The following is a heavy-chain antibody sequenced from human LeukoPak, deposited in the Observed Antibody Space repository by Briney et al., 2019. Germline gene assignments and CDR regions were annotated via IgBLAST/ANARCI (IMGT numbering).Heavy chain of an antibody. D-gene: IGHD1-1*01. V-gene: IGHV3-7*01. CDR1: GFTFSSYA. CDR3: ARTGTNFDY. Sequence: GGSLRLSCAASGFTFSSYAMSWVRQAPGKGLEWVANIKQDGSEKYYVDSVKGRFTISRDNAKNSLYLQMNSLRAEDTAVYYCARTGTNFDYWGQGTLVTVSS. J-gene: IGHJ4*02. CDR2: IKQDGSEK.